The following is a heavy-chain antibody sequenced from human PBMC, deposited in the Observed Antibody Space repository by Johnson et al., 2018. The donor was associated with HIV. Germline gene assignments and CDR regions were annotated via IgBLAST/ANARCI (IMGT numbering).Heavy chain of an antibody. V-gene: IGHV3-13*01. Sequence: VQLVESGGGVVQPGGSLRLSCAASGFIFSSYDMHWVRQATGKGLEWVSGIGSSGDTYYPGSVKGRFSISRDNAKHSLYLQMNSLRAEDTAVYYCARDRGYWDAFDIWGQGTMVTVSS. J-gene: IGHJ3*02. CDR1: GFIFSSYD. CDR3: ARDRGYWDAFDI. D-gene: IGHD3-22*01. CDR2: IGSSGDT.